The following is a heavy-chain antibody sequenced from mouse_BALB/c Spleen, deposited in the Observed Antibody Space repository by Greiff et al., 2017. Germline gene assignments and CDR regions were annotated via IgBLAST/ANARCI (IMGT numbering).Heavy chain of an antibody. CDR1: GFDFSRYW. CDR2: INPDSSTI. Sequence: EVKLVESGGGLVQPGGSLKLSCAASGFDFSRYWMSWVRQAPGKGLEWIGEINPDSSTINYTPSLKDKFIISRDNAKNTLYLQMSKVRSEDTALYYCASYGSSPIYAMDYWGQGTSVTVSS. J-gene: IGHJ4*01. D-gene: IGHD1-1*01. CDR3: ASYGSSPIYAMDY. V-gene: IGHV4-1*02.